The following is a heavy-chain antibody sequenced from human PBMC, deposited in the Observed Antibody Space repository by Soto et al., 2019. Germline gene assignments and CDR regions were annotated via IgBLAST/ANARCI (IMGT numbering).Heavy chain of an antibody. V-gene: IGHV4-34*01. CDR2: INHSGST. CDR3: ARRPLDY. J-gene: IGHJ4*02. Sequence: PSETLSLTCAVYGGSFSGYYWSWIRQPPGKGLEWIGEINHSGSTNYNPSLKSRDTISVDTSKNQFSLKLSSVTAADTAVYYCARRPLDYWGQGTLVTVSS. CDR1: GGSFSGYY.